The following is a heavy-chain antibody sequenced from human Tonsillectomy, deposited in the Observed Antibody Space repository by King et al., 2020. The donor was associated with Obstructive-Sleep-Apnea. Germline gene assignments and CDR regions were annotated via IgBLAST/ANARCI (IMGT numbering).Heavy chain of an antibody. CDR1: GGSISSYY. V-gene: IGHV4-59*01. Sequence: VQLQESGPGLVKPSETLSLTCTVSGGSISSYYWSWIRQPPGKGLEWIGYIYYSGSTNYNPSLKSRVTISVDTSKNQFSLKLSSVTAADTAVYYCARDRGGYSYYYYYYGMDVWGQGTTVTVSS. CDR2: IYYSGST. CDR3: ARDRGGYSYYYYYYGMDV. J-gene: IGHJ6*02. D-gene: IGHD1-26*01.